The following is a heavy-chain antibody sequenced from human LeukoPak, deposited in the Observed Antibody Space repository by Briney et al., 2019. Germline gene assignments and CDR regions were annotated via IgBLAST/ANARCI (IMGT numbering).Heavy chain of an antibody. J-gene: IGHJ4*02. D-gene: IGHD2-15*01. V-gene: IGHV4-4*07. Sequence: SETLFLTCTVSGASLSNYYWSWIRQPAGKGLELIGRIYTSGSTNYNPSFKSRVTMSVDTSKNQFSLNLSSVTAADTAMYYCARGSLAPDYWGQGTLVTVSS. CDR1: GASLSNYY. CDR3: ARGSLAPDY. CDR2: IYTSGST.